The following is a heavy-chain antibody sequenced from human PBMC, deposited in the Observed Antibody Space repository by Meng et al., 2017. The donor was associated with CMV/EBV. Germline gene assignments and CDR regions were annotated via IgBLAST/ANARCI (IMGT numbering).Heavy chain of an antibody. V-gene: IGHV3-66*02. D-gene: IGHD5-18*01. CDR3: ARIDVDTAMVPYYYGMDV. CDR1: GFTVSSNY. J-gene: IGHJ6*02. Sequence: LRLSCAASGFTVSSNYMSWVRQAPGKGLEWVSVIYSGGSTYYADSVKGRFTISRDNSKNTLYLQMNSLRAEDTAVYYCARIDVDTAMVPYYYGMDVWGQGATVTVSS. CDR2: IYSGGST.